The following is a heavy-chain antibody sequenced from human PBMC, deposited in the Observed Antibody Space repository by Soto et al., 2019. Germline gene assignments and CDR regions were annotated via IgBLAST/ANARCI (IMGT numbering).Heavy chain of an antibody. D-gene: IGHD3-10*01. CDR2: IYWDNDK. J-gene: IGHJ4*02. CDR1: GFSLSTTGVG. V-gene: IGHV2-5*02. CDR3: ARSLWFGELH. Sequence: QITLKESGPTLVKPTQTLTLTCSFSGFSLSTTGVGVGWIRQSPGKALEWLAIIYWDNDKRYSPSLKSRVTITQATSKNHVVLTVTNMDPVDTGTYYCARSLWFGELHWGQGALVTVSS.